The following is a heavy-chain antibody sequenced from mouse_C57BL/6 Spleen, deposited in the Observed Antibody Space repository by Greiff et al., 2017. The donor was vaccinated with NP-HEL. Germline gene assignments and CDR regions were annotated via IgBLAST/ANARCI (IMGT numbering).Heavy chain of an antibody. CDR2: IWWDDDK. V-gene: IGHV8-8*01. CDR1: GFSLSTFGMG. D-gene: IGHD2-5*01. J-gene: IGHJ4*01. CDR3: ARIANSYYSNYFYYAMDY. Sequence: QVTLKECGPGILQPSQTLSLTCSFSGFSLSTFGMGVGWIRQPSGKGLEWLAHIWWDDDKYYNPALKSRLTISKDTSKNQVFLKIANVDTADTATYYCARIANSYYSNYFYYAMDYWGQGTSVTVSS.